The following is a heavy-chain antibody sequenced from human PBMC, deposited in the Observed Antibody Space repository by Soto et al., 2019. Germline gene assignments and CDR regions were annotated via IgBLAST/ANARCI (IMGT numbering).Heavy chain of an antibody. CDR1: GGSISSGGYY. V-gene: IGHV4-31*03. CDR3: ARGGGLRRVALAY. D-gene: IGHD5-12*01. Sequence: PSETLSLTCTVSGGSISSGGYYWSWIRQHPGKGLEWIGYIYYSGSTYYNPSLKSRVTISVDRSKNQFSLKLSSVTAADTAVYYFARGGGLRRVALAYRAQGTLVPVSS. CDR2: IYYSGST. J-gene: IGHJ4*02.